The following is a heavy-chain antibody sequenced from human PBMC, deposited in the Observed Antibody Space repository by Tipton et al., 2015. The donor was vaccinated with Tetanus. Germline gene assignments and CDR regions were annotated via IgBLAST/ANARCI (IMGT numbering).Heavy chain of an antibody. J-gene: IGHJ4*02. CDR3: ARDFEWSGGWPFDY. D-gene: IGHD3-3*01. CDR2: ISGSGGST. CDR1: GFTFSSYA. V-gene: IGHV3-23*01. Sequence: GSLRLSCAASGFTFSSYAMSWVRQAPGKGLEWVSAISGSGGSTYYADSVKGRFTVSRDNSRNTLYLQMNDLRAEDTAIYYCARDFEWSGGWPFDYWGQGTLVTVSS.